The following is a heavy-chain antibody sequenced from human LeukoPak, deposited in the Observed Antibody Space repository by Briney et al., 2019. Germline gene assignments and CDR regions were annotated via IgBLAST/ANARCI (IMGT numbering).Heavy chain of an antibody. Sequence: PGGSLRLSCAASGFTFSSYAMSWVRQAPGKGLEWVSAISGSGGSTYYADSVKGRFTTSRDNSKNTLYLQMNSLRAEDTAVYYCATSGGYSYGYDRSFFDYWGQGTLVTVSS. CDR3: ATSGGYSYGYDRSFFDY. CDR2: ISGSGGST. D-gene: IGHD5-18*01. CDR1: GFTFSSYA. V-gene: IGHV3-23*01. J-gene: IGHJ4*02.